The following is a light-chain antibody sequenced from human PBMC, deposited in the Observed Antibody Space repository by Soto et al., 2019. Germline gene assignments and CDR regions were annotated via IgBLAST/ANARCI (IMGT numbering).Light chain of an antibody. V-gene: IGLV2-18*02. CDR2: EVT. CDR3: SSYTSSTTVV. J-gene: IGLJ2*01. CDR1: SGDVGTYNR. Sequence: QSALTQPPSVSGSPGQSVTISCTGTSGDVGTYNRVSWYQQPPGTAPKLMIYEVTNRPSGVPDRFSGSKSGNTASLTISGLQADDEADYYCSSYTSSTTVVFGGGTKLTVL.